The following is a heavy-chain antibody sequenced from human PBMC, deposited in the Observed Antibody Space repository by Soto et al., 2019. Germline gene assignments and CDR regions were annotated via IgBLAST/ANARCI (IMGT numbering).Heavy chain of an antibody. CDR2: IYYSGNT. D-gene: IGHD2-15*01. CDR1: GGSINSGNYF. V-gene: IGHV4-39*01. J-gene: IGHJ6*02. Sequence: ASETLSLTCTVSGGSINSGNYFWSWIRQPPGKGLEWIGYIYYSGNTYYNPSLKSRVTISVDTSKNQFSLKLSSVTAADTAVYYCARHLTYCSAGSCYSDFPYYGMDVWGQGTTVTVSS. CDR3: ARHLTYCSAGSCYSDFPYYGMDV.